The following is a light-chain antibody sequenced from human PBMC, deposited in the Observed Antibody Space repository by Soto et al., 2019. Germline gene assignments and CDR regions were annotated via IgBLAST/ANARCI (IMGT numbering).Light chain of an antibody. CDR1: QGISSY. V-gene: IGKV1-9*01. Sequence: DIQLTQSPSFLSASVGDRVTITCRASQGISSYLAWYQQKPGKAPNLLIYDASTLQSGVPSRFSGSGSGTEFTLTIYSLQPEDFATYYCQQLDSYPITFGQGTRLEMK. CDR3: QQLDSYPIT. J-gene: IGKJ5*01. CDR2: DAS.